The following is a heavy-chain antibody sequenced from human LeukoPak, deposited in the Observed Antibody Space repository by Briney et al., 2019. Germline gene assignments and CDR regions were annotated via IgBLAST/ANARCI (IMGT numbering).Heavy chain of an antibody. CDR1: GYTFTSYG. D-gene: IGHD3-3*01. J-gene: IGHJ6*03. CDR3: ARGVNWSGGYYYYYMDV. V-gene: IGHV1-18*01. CDR2: ISAYNGNT. Sequence: GASVKVSCKASGYTFTSYGISWVRQAPGQGLEWMGWISAYNGNTNYPQKFQGRVTITRNTSISTAYMELSSLRSEDTAVYYCARGVNWSGGYYYYYMDVWGKGTTVTVSS.